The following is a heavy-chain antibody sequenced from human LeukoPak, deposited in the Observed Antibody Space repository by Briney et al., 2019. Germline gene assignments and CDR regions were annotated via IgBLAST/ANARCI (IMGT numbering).Heavy chain of an antibody. CDR2: IWYDGSNK. J-gene: IGHJ4*02. Sequence: GGSLTLSCAASGFTFTSYGMHWVRQAPGKGLEWVAVIWYDGSNKYYVDSVKGRFTISRDNSKNTLYLQMNSLRAEDTAVYYCARGGSGYDFDFWGQRTLVADSS. D-gene: IGHD5-12*01. CDR1: GFTFTSYG. CDR3: ARGGSGYDFDF. V-gene: IGHV3-33*01.